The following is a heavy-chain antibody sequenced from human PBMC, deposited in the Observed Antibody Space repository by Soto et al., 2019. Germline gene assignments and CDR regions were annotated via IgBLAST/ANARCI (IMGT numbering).Heavy chain of an antibody. D-gene: IGHD6-19*01. V-gene: IGHV4-59*08. CDR3: ASSMQWLPRFDY. J-gene: IGHJ4*02. CDR1: GGSISSYY. Sequence: SETLSLTCTVSGGSISSYYWSWIRQPPGKGLELIGYIYYSGSTNYNPSLKSRVTISVDTSKNQFSLKLSSVTAADTAVYYCASSMQWLPRFDYWGQGTLVTVS. CDR2: IYYSGST.